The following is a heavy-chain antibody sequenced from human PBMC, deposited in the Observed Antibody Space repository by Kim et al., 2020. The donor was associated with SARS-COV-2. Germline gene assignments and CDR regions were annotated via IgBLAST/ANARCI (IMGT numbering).Heavy chain of an antibody. CDR1: GDSVSSAI. V-gene: IGHV6-1*01. Sequence: SQTLSLTCAISGDSVSSAIWTWIRQSPSRGLEWLGRTYYTSQRYYDYAISVKSRAIINLDIPKRQFSLQLNSVTPEDTAVYYCARGKFFDSWGQGTLVTVSS. J-gene: IGHJ4*02. CDR2: TYYTSQRYY. CDR3: ARGKFFDS.